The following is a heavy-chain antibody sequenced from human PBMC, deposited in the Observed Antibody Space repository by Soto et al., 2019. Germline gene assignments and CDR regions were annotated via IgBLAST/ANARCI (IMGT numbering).Heavy chain of an antibody. Sequence: SETLSLTCTVSGGSISSGGYYCSWIRQHPGKGLEWIGHIYHSGTTYYNPSLKSRVTISVDTSKNQISLKLTSVSAADTAVYYCATEYYDSRGYYSIDSWGQGTRVTVS. CDR3: ATEYYDSRGYYSIDS. V-gene: IGHV4-31*03. CDR2: IYHSGTT. D-gene: IGHD3-22*01. CDR1: GGSISSGGYY. J-gene: IGHJ4*02.